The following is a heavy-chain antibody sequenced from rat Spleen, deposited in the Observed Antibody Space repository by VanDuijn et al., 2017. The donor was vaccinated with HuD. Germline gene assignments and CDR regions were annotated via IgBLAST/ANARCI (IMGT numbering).Heavy chain of an antibody. J-gene: IGHJ3*01. D-gene: IGHD1-2*01. CDR1: GFSLTSHS. Sequence: QVQLKESGPGLVQPSETLSLTCTVSGFSLTSHSVTWIRQPPGKGPEWMGKMWYDGDKVYNSALKSRLGIGRDTSKNIVFLEMKRVEAEGAGTCWCASEAGDSRSLVCWGQGSPVTGAS. CDR2: MWYDGDK. V-gene: IGHV2-34*01. CDR3: ASEAGDSRSLVC.